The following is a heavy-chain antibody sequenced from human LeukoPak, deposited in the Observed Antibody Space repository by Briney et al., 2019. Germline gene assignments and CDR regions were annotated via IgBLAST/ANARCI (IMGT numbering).Heavy chain of an antibody. CDR1: GFTFSSYA. J-gene: IGHJ4*02. Sequence: GGSLRLSCAASGFTFSSYAMSWVRQAPGKGLEWVSAISGSGGSTYYADSVKGRFTISRDNAKNSLYLHMNSLRAEDTAAYYCARDYGGSSPFDYWGQGTLVTVSS. D-gene: IGHD4-23*01. V-gene: IGHV3-23*01. CDR3: ARDYGGSSPFDY. CDR2: ISGSGGST.